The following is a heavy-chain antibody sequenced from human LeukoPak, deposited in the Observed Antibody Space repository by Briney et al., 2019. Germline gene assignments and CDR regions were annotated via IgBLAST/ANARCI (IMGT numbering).Heavy chain of an antibody. D-gene: IGHD3-22*01. CDR2: ISSYNGGA. Sequence: ASVKVSCKASGYTFTTYGFSWVRQAPGQGLEWMGWISSYNGGADYAQKLQGRVTMTTDTSTSTTYMELRSLRSDDTAVYYCARGLAVVSPFDFWGQGTLVTVSS. CDR3: ARGLAVVSPFDF. J-gene: IGHJ4*02. CDR1: GYTFTTYG. V-gene: IGHV1-18*01.